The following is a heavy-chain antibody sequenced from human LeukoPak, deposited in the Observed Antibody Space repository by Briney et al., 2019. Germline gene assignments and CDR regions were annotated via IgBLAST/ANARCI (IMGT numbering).Heavy chain of an antibody. Sequence: ASVEVSCKASGYTFTGYYMHWVRQAPGQGLEWMGWINPNSGGTNYAQKFQGRVTMTRDTSISTAYMEMSRLRSDETAVYYCARAKDSVITMGRGVVPCIDYWGQGILVTVSS. CDR1: GYTFTGYY. CDR3: ARAKDSVITMGRGVVPCIDY. J-gene: IGHJ4*02. CDR2: INPNSGGT. D-gene: IGHD3-10*01. V-gene: IGHV1-2*02.